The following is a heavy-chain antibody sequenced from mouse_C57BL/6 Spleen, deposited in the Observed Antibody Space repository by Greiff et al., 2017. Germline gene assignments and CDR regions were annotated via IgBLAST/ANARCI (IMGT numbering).Heavy chain of an antibody. CDR1: GYTFTSYT. V-gene: IGHV1-4*01. CDR3: ARVNYGSNFDV. D-gene: IGHD1-1*01. J-gene: IGHJ1*03. CDR2: INPSSGYT. Sequence: QVQLQQSGAELARPGASVKMSCKASGYTFTSYTMHWVKQRPGQGLEWIGYINPSSGYTKYNQKFKDKATLTADKSSSTAYMQLSSLTSEDSAVYYCARVNYGSNFDVWGTGTTVTVSS.